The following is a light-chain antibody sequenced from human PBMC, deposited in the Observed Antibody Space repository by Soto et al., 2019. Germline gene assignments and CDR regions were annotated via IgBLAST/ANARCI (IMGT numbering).Light chain of an antibody. J-gene: IGKJ1*01. CDR3: QQYGTSPRT. CDR1: QSVSSRH. Sequence: EIVLTQSPGTLSLSPWKIATLSCRASQSVSSRHLAWYQQKPGQAPRLLIYGASSRATGIPDRFSGSGSGTDFTLTISRLEPEDSAVYYCQQYGTSPRTFGQGTKVDIK. CDR2: GAS. V-gene: IGKV3-20*01.